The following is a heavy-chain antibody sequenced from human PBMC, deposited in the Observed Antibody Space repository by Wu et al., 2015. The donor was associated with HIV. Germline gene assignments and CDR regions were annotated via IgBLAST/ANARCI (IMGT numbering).Heavy chain of an antibody. D-gene: IGHD3-9*01. Sequence: QVQLVQSGAGVRKPGSSVMVSCKASGGGFNSYAISWVRQAPGQGLEWMGGVIPVIGTPNFSQKFQGRVTITSDESTATVYMEMSTLRSEDTAVYYCARGLRDILTGYYSAFDYWGQGTLVIISS. V-gene: IGHV1-69*05. CDR1: GGGFNSYA. CDR3: ARGLRDILTGYYSAFDY. J-gene: IGHJ4*02. CDR2: VIPVIGTP.